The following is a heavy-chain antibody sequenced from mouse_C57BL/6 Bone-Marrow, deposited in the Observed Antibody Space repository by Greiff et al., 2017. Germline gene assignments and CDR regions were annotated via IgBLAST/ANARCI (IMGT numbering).Heavy chain of an antibody. D-gene: IGHD1-1*01. CDR3: ARKDYGSSRYWYLDV. CDR1: GYSITSGYY. J-gene: IGHJ1*03. CDR2: ISYDGSN. V-gene: IGHV3-6*01. Sequence: ESGPGLVKPSQSLSLTRPVTGYSITSGYYWNWIRQLPGNKLEWMGYISYDGSNNYNPSLKNRISITRDTSKNQFFLKLNSVTTEDPATYYCARKDYGSSRYWYLDVWGTGTTVTVSS.